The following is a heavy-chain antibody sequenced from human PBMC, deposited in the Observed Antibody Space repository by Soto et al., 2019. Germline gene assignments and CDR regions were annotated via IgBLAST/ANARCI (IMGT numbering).Heavy chain of an antibody. CDR2: MYYSGNT. J-gene: IGHJ6*02. Sequence: SETLSLTCSVSGGSVSSSSYYWGWIRQPPEKGLEWIGTMYYSGNTYYNPSLKSRVTISVDTSKDQFSLKLTSVTAADTTVYYCAIHPAFPATSFYGMDVWGHGTTVTVSS. CDR1: GGSVSSSSYY. CDR3: AIHPAFPATSFYGMDV. V-gene: IGHV4-39*01. D-gene: IGHD2-2*01.